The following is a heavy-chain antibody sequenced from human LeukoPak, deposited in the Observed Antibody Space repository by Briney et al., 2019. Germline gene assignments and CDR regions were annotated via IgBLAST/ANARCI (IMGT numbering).Heavy chain of an antibody. CDR1: GGSFSGYY. V-gene: IGHV4-34*01. CDR2: INHSGST. Sequence: PSETLSLTXAVFGGSFSGYYWSWIRQPPGKGLEWIGEINHSGSTNYNPSLKSRVTISVDTSKNQFSLKLSSVTAADTAVYYCARGFRYYYDSSGYPNWGQGTLVTVSS. D-gene: IGHD3-22*01. CDR3: ARGFRYYYDSSGYPN. J-gene: IGHJ4*02.